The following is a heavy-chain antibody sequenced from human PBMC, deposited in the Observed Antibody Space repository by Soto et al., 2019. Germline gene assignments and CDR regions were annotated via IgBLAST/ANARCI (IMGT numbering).Heavy chain of an antibody. D-gene: IGHD3-22*01. CDR3: AKDRLMLTMVVVGAFDF. CDR2: ISGSGSTT. Sequence: VQLLESGGGLVQPGGSLRLSCAASGFSFNNHAMTWVRQAPGKGLEWVSGISGSGSTTHYADSVKGRFTISRDNSKDTLYLQMNSLRPEDTAVYYCAKDRLMLTMVVVGAFDFWGLGTMVTVSS. CDR1: GFSFNNHA. J-gene: IGHJ3*01. V-gene: IGHV3-23*01.